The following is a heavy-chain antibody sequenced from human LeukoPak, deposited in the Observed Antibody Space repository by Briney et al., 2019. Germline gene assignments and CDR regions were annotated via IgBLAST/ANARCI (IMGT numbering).Heavy chain of an antibody. D-gene: IGHD3-22*01. CDR2: IYHSGTT. CDR1: GYSISSGYN. Sequence: SETLSLTCTVSGYSISSGYNWGWIRQPPGKGLEWIGNIYHSGTTVYNPSLKSRVSISVDTFRNQFSLKLSSVTAADTAVYFCARADSSAYHNVWNWGQGTLVTVSS. CDR3: ARADSSAYHNVWN. J-gene: IGHJ4*02. V-gene: IGHV4-38-2*02.